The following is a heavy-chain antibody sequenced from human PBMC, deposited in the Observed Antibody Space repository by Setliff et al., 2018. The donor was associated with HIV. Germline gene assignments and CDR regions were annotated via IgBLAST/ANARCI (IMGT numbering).Heavy chain of an antibody. CDR1: GYTFVSYG. Sequence: ASVKVSCKASGYTFVSYGISWVRQAPGQGLEWMGWISANNGKTKYAQKFQGRVTMTTDTSTFTAYMDLRSLKSDDTAVYYCARGGALSGFFFPNWLDPWGQGTLVTVSS. D-gene: IGHD6-19*01. V-gene: IGHV1-18*01. CDR2: ISANNGKT. CDR3: ARGGALSGFFFPNWLDP. J-gene: IGHJ5*02.